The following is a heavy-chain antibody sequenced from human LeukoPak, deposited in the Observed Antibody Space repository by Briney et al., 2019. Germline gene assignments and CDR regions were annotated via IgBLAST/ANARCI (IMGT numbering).Heavy chain of an antibody. V-gene: IGHV4-59*12. CDR1: GGSISRYY. Sequence: SETLSLTCTVSGGSISRYYWSWIRQPPGKGLEWIGYIYYSGSTNYNPSLKSRVTTSVDTSKNQFSLKLSSVTAADTAVYYCARLSIWAGYLYWYFDLWGRGTLVTVSS. CDR2: IYYSGST. D-gene: IGHD3/OR15-3a*01. CDR3: ARLSIWAGYLYWYFDL. J-gene: IGHJ2*01.